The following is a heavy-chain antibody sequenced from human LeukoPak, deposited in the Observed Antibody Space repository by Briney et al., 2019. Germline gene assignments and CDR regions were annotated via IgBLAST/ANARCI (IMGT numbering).Heavy chain of an antibody. Sequence: GESLKISCKGSGYSFTSYWIGWVRQMPGKGLEWMGIIYPGDSDTRYSPSFQGQGTISADKSISTAYLQWSSLKASDTAMYYCARTYYYGSGSYFPLGIDYWGQGTLVTVSS. CDR3: ARTYYYGSGSYFPLGIDY. CDR2: IYPGDSDT. J-gene: IGHJ4*02. D-gene: IGHD3-10*01. V-gene: IGHV5-51*01. CDR1: GYSFTSYW.